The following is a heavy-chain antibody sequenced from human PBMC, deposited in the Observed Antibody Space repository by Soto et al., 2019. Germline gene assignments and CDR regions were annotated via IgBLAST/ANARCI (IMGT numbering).Heavy chain of an antibody. J-gene: IGHJ6*03. Sequence: SDTLSLTCTVSGGSISRGGYHWSWIRQHPGKGLEWIGYIYYSGSTYYNPSLKSRVTISVDTSKNQFSLKLNSVTAADTAVYYCTRLNRDCTNGVGCRLGPYYYMEVLDKGTTVTVSS. V-gene: IGHV4-31*03. CDR2: IYYSGST. CDR3: TRLNRDCTNGVGCRLGPYYYMEV. D-gene: IGHD2-8*01. CDR1: GGSISRGGYH.